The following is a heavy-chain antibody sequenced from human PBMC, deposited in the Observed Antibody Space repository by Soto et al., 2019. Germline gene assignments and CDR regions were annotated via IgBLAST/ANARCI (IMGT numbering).Heavy chain of an antibody. J-gene: IGHJ4*02. CDR3: ARIPYSSSWYLLYYFDY. Sequence: EVQLVESGGGLVKPGGSLRLSCAASGFTFSTHSMTWVRQAPGKGLEWVSSISSSSSYIYYADSVKGRFTISRDNAKNSLYLQMNSLRAEDTAVYYCARIPYSSSWYLLYYFDYWGKGTLVTVSS. CDR2: ISSSSSYI. CDR1: GFTFSTHS. D-gene: IGHD6-13*01. V-gene: IGHV3-21*01.